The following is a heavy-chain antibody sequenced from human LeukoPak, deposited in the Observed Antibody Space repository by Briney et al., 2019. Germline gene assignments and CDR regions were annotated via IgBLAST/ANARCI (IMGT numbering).Heavy chain of an antibody. CDR1: GGSFSGYY. V-gene: IGHV4-34*01. D-gene: IGHD1-14*01. Sequence: PSETLSLTCAVYGGSFSGYYWSWIRQPPGKGLEWIGEINHSGSTNYNPSLKSRVTISVDTSKNQFSLMLSSVTAADTAVYYCARLFAGTFDYWGQGTLVTVSS. CDR2: INHSGST. J-gene: IGHJ4*02. CDR3: ARLFAGTFDY.